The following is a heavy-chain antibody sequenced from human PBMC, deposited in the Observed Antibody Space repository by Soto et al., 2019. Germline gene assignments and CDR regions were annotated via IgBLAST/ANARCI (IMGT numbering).Heavy chain of an antibody. CDR2: IYSDVYSAGTT. V-gene: IGHV3-53*01. J-gene: IGHJ6*02. Sequence: GVPLRVSCEASGFTVSDNYMTRVRQAPGKGLEWVLLIYSDVYSAGTTYYADSVKGRFTIFRDNSKNTLYLQMDSLRAEDTAVYFCARELVEVIKSNDDNYGLAVWGQGTTVTVSS. D-gene: IGHD2-8*02. CDR3: ARELVEVIKSNDDNYGLAV. CDR1: GFTVSDNY.